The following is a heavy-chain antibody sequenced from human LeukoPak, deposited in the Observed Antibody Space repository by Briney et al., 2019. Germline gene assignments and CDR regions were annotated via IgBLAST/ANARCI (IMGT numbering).Heavy chain of an antibody. CDR3: AVASSNTSSCPQGCWFDP. D-gene: IGHD2-2*01. V-gene: IGHV4-59*12. CDR1: GGSISSYY. Sequence: KPSETLSLTCTVSGGSISSYYWSWIRQPPGKGLEWIGFIFHSGSTHYNPSLKSRVTMSVDTSKNQFSLKLTSVTAADTAVYYCAVASSNTSSCPQGCWFDPWGQGTLVTVSS. J-gene: IGHJ5*02. CDR2: IFHSGST.